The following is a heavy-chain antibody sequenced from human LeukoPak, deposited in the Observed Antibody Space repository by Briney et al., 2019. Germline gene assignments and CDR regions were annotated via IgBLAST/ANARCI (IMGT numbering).Heavy chain of an antibody. CDR1: GFTFSTYS. CDR3: THSSSSFQGEAGYYYYYMDV. Sequence: GGSLRLSCAASGFTFSTYSMNWVRQAPGKGLEWVSSIISSSYIYYADSVKGRFTISRDNSKNTLYLQMNSLRTEDTAVYYCTHSSSSFQGEAGYYYYYMDVWGKGTTVTVSS. CDR2: IISSSYI. J-gene: IGHJ6*03. D-gene: IGHD6-6*01. V-gene: IGHV3-21*01.